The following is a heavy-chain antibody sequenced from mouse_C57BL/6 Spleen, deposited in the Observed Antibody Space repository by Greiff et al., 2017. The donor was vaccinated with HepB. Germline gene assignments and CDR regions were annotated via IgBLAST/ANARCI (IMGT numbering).Heavy chain of an antibody. D-gene: IGHD1-1*01. Sequence: QVQLQQPGAELVKPGASVKLSCKASGYTFTSYWMHWVKQRPGQGLEWIGMIHPNSGSTNYNEKFKSKATLTVDKSSSTAYMQLSSLTSEDSAVYYCASDYGSSNWYFDVWGTGTTVTVSS. V-gene: IGHV1-64*01. CDR3: ASDYGSSNWYFDV. J-gene: IGHJ1*03. CDR1: GYTFTSYW. CDR2: IHPNSGST.